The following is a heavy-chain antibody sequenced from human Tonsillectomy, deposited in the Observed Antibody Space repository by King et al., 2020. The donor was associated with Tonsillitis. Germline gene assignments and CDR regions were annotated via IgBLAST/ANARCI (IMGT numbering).Heavy chain of an antibody. Sequence: VQLVESGGGVVQPGRSLRLSCAASGFIFTDYAMHWVRQAPGKGLEWVAVISYDGRNKYYTDSVKGRFTITRDNSKNTLYVQMNSLRTEDTAVYYCAKGPEVVAATRQYYFGMDVWGQGTTVTVSS. CDR2: ISYDGRNK. CDR3: AKGPEVVAATRQYYFGMDV. J-gene: IGHJ6*02. V-gene: IGHV3-30-3*01. D-gene: IGHD2-15*01. CDR1: GFIFTDYA.